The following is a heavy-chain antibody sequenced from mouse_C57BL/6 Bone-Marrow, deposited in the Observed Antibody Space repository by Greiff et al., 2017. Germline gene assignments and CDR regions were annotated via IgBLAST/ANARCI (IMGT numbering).Heavy chain of an antibody. CDR3: ARERVFITTVVEWYFDV. CDR1: GYSITSGYY. V-gene: IGHV3-6*01. Sequence: EVKLQESGPGLVKPSQSLSLTCSVTGYSITSGYYWNWIRQFPGNKLEWMGYISYDGSNNYNPSLQNRIPITRDTSKNQFFLKLNSVTTEDTATCYCARERVFITTVVEWYFDVWGTGTTVTVSS. D-gene: IGHD1-1*01. CDR2: ISYDGSN. J-gene: IGHJ1*03.